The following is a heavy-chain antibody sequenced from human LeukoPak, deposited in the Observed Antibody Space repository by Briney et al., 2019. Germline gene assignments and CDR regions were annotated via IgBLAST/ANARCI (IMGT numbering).Heavy chain of an antibody. CDR2: ISGSGGST. D-gene: IGHD2-8*01. CDR1: GITLSNYG. Sequence: AGGSLRLSCAVSGITLSNYGMSWVRQAPGKGLEWVAGISGSGGSTNYADSVKGRFTISRDSPKNTLYLQMNSLRAEDTAVYYCARVPMLYGMDVWGQGTTVTVSS. J-gene: IGHJ6*02. CDR3: ARVPMLYGMDV. V-gene: IGHV3-23*01.